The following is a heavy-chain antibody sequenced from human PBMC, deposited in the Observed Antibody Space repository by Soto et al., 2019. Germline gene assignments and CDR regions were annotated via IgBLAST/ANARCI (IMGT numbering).Heavy chain of an antibody. J-gene: IGHJ6*03. Sequence: GGSLRLSCAASGFTFINYAMNWVRQAPGKGLEWVSTISGSGGSTNYADSVKGRFTISRDNFKNTLFLQMNSLRAEDTAVYYCAKGVIAAAPNMGVWGKGTTVTVSS. CDR2: ISGSGGST. CDR1: GFTFINYA. V-gene: IGHV3-23*01. CDR3: AKGVIAAAPNMGV. D-gene: IGHD6-13*01.